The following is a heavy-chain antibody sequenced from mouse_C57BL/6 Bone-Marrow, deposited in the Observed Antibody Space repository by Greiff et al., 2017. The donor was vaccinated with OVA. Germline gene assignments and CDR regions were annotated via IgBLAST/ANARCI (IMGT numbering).Heavy chain of an antibody. D-gene: IGHD1-1*01. V-gene: IGHV14-4*01. CDR2: IDPENGDT. Sequence: VQLKESGAELVRPGASVKLSCTASGFNIKDDYMHWVKQRPEQGLEWIGWIDPENGDTEYASKFQGKATITADTSSDTAYLQLSSLTSEDTAVYYCTTRYGSSYGFAYWGQGTLVTVSA. CDR3: TTRYGSSYGFAY. J-gene: IGHJ3*01. CDR1: GFNIKDDY.